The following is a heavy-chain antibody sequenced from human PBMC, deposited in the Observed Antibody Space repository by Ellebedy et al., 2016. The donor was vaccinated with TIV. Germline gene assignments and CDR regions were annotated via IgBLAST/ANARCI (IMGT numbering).Heavy chain of an antibody. CDR2: IWYDGTNK. V-gene: IGHV3-33*07. CDR1: GFTFSDYG. J-gene: IGHJ4*02. Sequence: GESLKISCAASGFTFSDYGLYWVRQAPGKGLEWVSVIWYDGTNKNYADFAEGRFIISRENSKNTVYLQMNNLRGEDTATYYCARKYSSDRWDDNWGKGTLVTVSS. CDR3: ARKYSSDRWDDN. D-gene: IGHD3-22*01.